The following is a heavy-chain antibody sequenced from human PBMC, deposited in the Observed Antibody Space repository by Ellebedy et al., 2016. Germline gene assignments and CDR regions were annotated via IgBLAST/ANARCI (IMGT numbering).Heavy chain of an antibody. Sequence: GESLKISXVASGFTFRNFFMSWVRQAPGGGLEWVSTISAGGDITFYADSVKGRFTISRDNSRNTLYLQMNSLRAEDTAVYYCYYGHYSGSWGQGTLVTVSS. CDR2: ISAGGDIT. J-gene: IGHJ4*02. CDR3: YYGHYSGS. D-gene: IGHD4-17*01. V-gene: IGHV3-23*01. CDR1: GFTFRNFF.